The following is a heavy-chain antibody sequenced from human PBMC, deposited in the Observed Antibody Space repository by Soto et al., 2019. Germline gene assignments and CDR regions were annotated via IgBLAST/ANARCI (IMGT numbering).Heavy chain of an antibody. CDR1: GGSISSYY. Sequence: PSETLSLTCTVSGGSISSYYWSWIRQPPGKGLEWIGYIYYSGSTNYNPSLKSRVTISVDTSKNQFSLKLSSVTAADTAVYYCARSLGYCSGGSCFIDYWGQGTLVTVSS. CDR3: ARSLGYCSGGSCFIDY. J-gene: IGHJ4*02. D-gene: IGHD2-15*01. V-gene: IGHV4-59*01. CDR2: IYYSGST.